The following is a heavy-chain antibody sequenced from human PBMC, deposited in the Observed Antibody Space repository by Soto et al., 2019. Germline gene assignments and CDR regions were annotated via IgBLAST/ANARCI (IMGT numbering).Heavy chain of an antibody. Sequence: GGSLILSCRTSGFTFSKSWMRWVRQAPGKGLEWVGRIRANADGGTVEYAAPVKGRFIISRDDSTNTLYLQMNSLDIEDTGVYYGSGAGVRGAVSSRLDVWGKVTAVIVSS. CDR3: SGAGVRGAVSSRLDV. CDR1: GFTFSKSW. CDR2: IRANADGGTV. V-gene: IGHV3-15*01. D-gene: IGHD3-10*01. J-gene: IGHJ6*03.